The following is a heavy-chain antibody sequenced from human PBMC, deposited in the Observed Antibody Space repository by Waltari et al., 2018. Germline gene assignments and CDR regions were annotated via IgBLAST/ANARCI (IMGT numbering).Heavy chain of an antibody. CDR1: GYSCTELS. CDR2: FDPERRDT. J-gene: IGHJ4*02. CDR3: ATDWGYCSDDSCYVGERGDY. V-gene: IGHV1-24*01. D-gene: IGHD2-15*01. Sequence: VQLIQSGAEVKKPGASVRLSCKVSGYSCTELSLHWVRQPPGKGLEWMGGFDPERRDTTYAQRFQGRVTMTEDTSTDTAYMELRSLTSDDTAVFYCATDWGYCSDDSCYVGERGDYWGQGTLVTVSS.